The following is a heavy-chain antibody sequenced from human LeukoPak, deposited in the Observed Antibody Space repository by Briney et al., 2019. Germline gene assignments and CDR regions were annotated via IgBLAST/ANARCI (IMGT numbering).Heavy chain of an antibody. CDR2: INHSGST. CDR1: GGSFSGYH. D-gene: IGHD2-2*01. Sequence: SETLSFTCAVYGGSFSGYHWSWIRQPPGKGLEWIGEINHSGSTNYNPSLKSRVTISVDTSKNQFSLKLSSVTAADTAVYYCARGYCSSTSCYGFADYWGQGTLVTVSS. V-gene: IGHV4-34*01. J-gene: IGHJ4*02. CDR3: ARGYCSSTSCYGFADY.